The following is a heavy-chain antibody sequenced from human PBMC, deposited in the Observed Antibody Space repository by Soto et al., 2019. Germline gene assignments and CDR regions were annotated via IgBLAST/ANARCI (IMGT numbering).Heavy chain of an antibody. D-gene: IGHD2-2*01. J-gene: IGHJ4*02. V-gene: IGHV1-69*01. CDR3: ARDLVEAPMVQEEYYDN. Sequence: HVQLVQSGAEVKKPGSSVKVSCKASGGTFSSDAISWVRQAPGQGLEWMGGIIPIFAPANYPQKFLGRVTITAGASTNTADMELSSLTSEDTAMYYLARDLVEAPMVQEEYYDNRCQAALVSVAS. CDR1: GGTFSSDA. CDR2: IIPIFAPA.